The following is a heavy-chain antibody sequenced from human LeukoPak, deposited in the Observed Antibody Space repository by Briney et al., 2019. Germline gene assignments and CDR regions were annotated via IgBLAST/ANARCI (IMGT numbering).Heavy chain of an antibody. J-gene: IGHJ3*02. CDR3: TTVTVGADAFDI. D-gene: IGHD1-26*01. CDR1: GFTFSNAW. Sequence: PGGSLRLSCAASGFTFSNAWMSWVRQAPGKGLEWVGRIKSKTDGGTTDYAAPVKGRFTISRDDSKNTLYRQMNSLKTEDTAVYYCTTVTVGADAFDIWGQGTMVTVSS. V-gene: IGHV3-15*01. CDR2: IKSKTDGGTT.